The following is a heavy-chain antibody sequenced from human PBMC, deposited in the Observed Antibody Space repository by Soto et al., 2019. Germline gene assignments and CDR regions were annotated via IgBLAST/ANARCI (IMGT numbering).Heavy chain of an antibody. CDR2: LHSDGST. CDR1: GFTVSSSY. CDR3: ARVGDRVLVSGGRWGWFDP. D-gene: IGHD2-15*01. J-gene: IGHJ5*02. Sequence: EVQLVESGGGLVQPGGSLRLSCAVSGFTVSSSYMGWVRQAPGKGLEWVSVLHSDGSTDYADSVKGRFIVSRDTSKNTLDLQMNSLRVEETALYYCARVGDRVLVSGGRWGWFDPWGQGTLVAVSS. V-gene: IGHV3-66*01.